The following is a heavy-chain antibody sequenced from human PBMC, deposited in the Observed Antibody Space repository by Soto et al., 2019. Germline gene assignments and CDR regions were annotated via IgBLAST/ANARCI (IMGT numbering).Heavy chain of an antibody. CDR2: ISYDGSNK. V-gene: IGHV3-30-3*01. CDR1: GFTFSSYA. J-gene: IGHJ6*02. CDR3: AKDRVNYDFWSGYYTRPV. D-gene: IGHD3-3*01. Sequence: GGSLRLSCAASGFTFSSYAMHWVRQAPGKGLEWVAVISYDGSNKYYADSVKGRFTISRDNSKNTLYLQMNSLRAEDTAVYYCAKDRVNYDFWSGYYTRPVWGQGTTVTVSS.